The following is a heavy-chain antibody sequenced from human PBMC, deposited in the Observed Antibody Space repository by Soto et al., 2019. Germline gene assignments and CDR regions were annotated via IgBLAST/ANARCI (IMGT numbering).Heavy chain of an antibody. D-gene: IGHD3-3*01. V-gene: IGHV1-69*06. CDR3: ARGRITIFGVVIIFDYYYGMDV. Sequence: SVKVSCKASGGTFSSYAISWVRQAPGRGLEWMGGIIPIFGTANYAQKFQGRVTITADKSTSTAYMELSSLRSEDTAVYYCARGRITIFGVVIIFDYYYGMDVWGQGTTVTVSS. CDR2: IIPIFGTA. J-gene: IGHJ6*02. CDR1: GGTFSSYA.